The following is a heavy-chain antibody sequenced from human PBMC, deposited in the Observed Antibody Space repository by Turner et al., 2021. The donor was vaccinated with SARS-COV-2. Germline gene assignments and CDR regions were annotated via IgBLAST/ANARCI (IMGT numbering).Heavy chain of an antibody. Sequence: QVQLQQWGAGLLKPSETLSLSCGVYGESLSDYYWSWIRQPPGKGLEWIGEINHSGSTNYNPSLKSRVTISVDTSKNQFSLKLSSVTAADTAVFYCARGGGYSYGALDYWGQGTLVTVSS. D-gene: IGHD5-18*01. J-gene: IGHJ4*02. CDR1: GESLSDYY. CDR2: INHSGST. CDR3: ARGGGYSYGALDY. V-gene: IGHV4-34*01.